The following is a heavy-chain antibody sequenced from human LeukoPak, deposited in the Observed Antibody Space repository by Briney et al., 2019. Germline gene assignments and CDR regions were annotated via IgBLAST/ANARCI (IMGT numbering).Heavy chain of an antibody. CDR3: ARGEDCGGGSCVKY. CDR2: INPDSGGT. J-gene: IGHJ4*02. V-gene: IGHV1-2*06. CDR1: GYIFTGYY. Sequence: SVKVSCKASGYIFTGYYMCWVRQAPGQGLEWMGRINPDSGGTEYAQKLQGRITMTRDTSISTAYMELSRLGSDDTAVYYCARGEDCGGGSCVKYWGQGTPVTVSP. D-gene: IGHD2-15*01.